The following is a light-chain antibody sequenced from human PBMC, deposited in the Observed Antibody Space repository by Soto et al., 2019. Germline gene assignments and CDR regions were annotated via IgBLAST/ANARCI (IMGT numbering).Light chain of an antibody. CDR3: SSFAGSPVV. V-gene: IGLV2-8*01. CDR2: EVS. J-gene: IGLJ2*01. Sequence: QSALTQPPSASGSPGQSVTITCSGTSSDVGEENYVSWYQQHPGKVPKLILYEVSKRPSGVPARFSGSRSGHTASLTVSGLQAEDEADYYCSSFAGSPVVFGGGTKLTVL. CDR1: SSDVGEENY.